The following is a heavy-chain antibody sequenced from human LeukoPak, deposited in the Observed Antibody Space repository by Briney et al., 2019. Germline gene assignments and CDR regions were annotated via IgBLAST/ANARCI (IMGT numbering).Heavy chain of an antibody. V-gene: IGHV4-4*07. D-gene: IGHD3-22*01. Sequence: SETLSLTCTVSGDSISTYYWSWIRRPAGKGLEWIGRIYISGSTNYNPSLKSRVTMSVDTSKNQFSLKLSSVTAADTAVYYCARAKTYFYDTSGIVTFDIWGQGTMVTVSS. CDR3: ARAKTYFYDTSGIVTFDI. CDR1: GDSISTYY. J-gene: IGHJ3*02. CDR2: IYISGST.